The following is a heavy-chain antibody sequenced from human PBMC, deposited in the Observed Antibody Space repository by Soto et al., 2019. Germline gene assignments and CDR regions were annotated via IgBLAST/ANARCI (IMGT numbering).Heavy chain of an antibody. J-gene: IGHJ6*02. V-gene: IGHV3-74*01. CDR3: ASNYAYAQGYFWYGIAV. D-gene: IGHD3-16*01. Sequence: EVQLVESGVGLVLPGGSLSLSCAASGFTFSRYWMHWVRQSPVKGLVWVSRISSYGSDTHYADSVKGRFDISRDNAKNTLDLQMNSLKSDDAAVYYCASNYAYAQGYFWYGIAVWGQGTKVTGSS. CDR2: ISSYGSDT. CDR1: GFTFSRYW.